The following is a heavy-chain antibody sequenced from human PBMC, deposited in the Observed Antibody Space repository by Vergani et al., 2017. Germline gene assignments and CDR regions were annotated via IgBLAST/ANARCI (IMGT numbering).Heavy chain of an antibody. CDR2: IYYSGST. D-gene: IGHD3-16*02. CDR3: AIDAPKGNYPWNYFDY. Sequence: QVQLQESGPGLVKPSQTLSLTCTVSGGSISSGDSYWSWIRQPPGKGLERNGYIYYSGSTYYNPSLKRRVTIAVDTSKKPFSLKLRSATAADTAVYYSAIDAPKGNYPWNYFDYWAQGTRVTVSS. V-gene: IGHV4-30-4*01. J-gene: IGHJ4*02. CDR1: GGSISSGDSY.